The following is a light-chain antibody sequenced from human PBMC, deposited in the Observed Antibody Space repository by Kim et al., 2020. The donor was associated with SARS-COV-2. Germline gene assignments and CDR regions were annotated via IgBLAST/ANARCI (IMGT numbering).Light chain of an antibody. CDR2: GAS. V-gene: IGKV3-15*01. CDR3: QQYNNWPPGT. Sequence: SPGERATLSRRASQSVSSNLAWYQQKPGQAPRLLIYGASTRATGIPARFSGSGSGTEFTLTISSLQSEDFAVYYCQQYNNWPPGTFGGGTKVDIK. J-gene: IGKJ4*01. CDR1: QSVSSN.